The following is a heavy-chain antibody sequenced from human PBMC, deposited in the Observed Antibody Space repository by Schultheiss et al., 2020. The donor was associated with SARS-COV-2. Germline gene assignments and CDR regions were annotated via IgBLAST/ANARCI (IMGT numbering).Heavy chain of an antibody. D-gene: IGHD2-2*01. CDR3: ARDRTSCCYYGMDV. CDR2: ISGSGGST. J-gene: IGHJ6*02. Sequence: GGSLRLSCAASGFTFSSYAMSWVRQAPGKGLEWVSAISGSGGSTYYADSVKGRFTISRDNSKNTLYLQMNSLRAEDTAAYYCARDRTSCCYYGMDVWGQGTTVTVSS. CDR1: GFTFSSYA. V-gene: IGHV3-23*01.